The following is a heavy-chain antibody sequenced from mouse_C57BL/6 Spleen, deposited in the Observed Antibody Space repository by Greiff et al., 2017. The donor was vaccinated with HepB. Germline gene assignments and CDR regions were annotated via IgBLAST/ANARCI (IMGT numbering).Heavy chain of an antibody. Sequence: EVKLMESGGGLVKPGGSLKLSCAASGFTFSSYTMSWVRQTPEKRLEWVATISGGGGNTYYPDSVKGRFTISRDNAKNTLYLQMSSLRSEDTALYYCARQGNDYLDYWGQGTTLTVSS. V-gene: IGHV5-9*01. CDR1: GFTFSSYT. D-gene: IGHD2-3*01. CDR2: ISGGGGNT. CDR3: ARQGNDYLDY. J-gene: IGHJ2*01.